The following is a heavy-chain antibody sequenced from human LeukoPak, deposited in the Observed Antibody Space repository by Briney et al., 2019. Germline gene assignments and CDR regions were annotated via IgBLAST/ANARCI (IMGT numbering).Heavy chain of an antibody. V-gene: IGHV3-23*01. J-gene: IGHJ4*02. CDR3: ARRGIVLGAAPVLKYSFDY. D-gene: IGHD1-26*01. CDR1: GFTFSSCA. Sequence: GGSLRLSCAASGFTFSSCAMSWVRQAPGKGLEWVSSISVSGGGTYYADSVKGRFTISRDNSKNTLYLQMNSLSAEDTAVYYCARRGIVLGAAPVLKYSFDYWGQGTLVTVSS. CDR2: ISVSGGGT.